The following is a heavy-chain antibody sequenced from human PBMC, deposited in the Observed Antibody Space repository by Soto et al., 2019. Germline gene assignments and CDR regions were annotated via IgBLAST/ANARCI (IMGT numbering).Heavy chain of an antibody. V-gene: IGHV4-59*02. D-gene: IGHD3-10*02. CDR2: IYNNGRT. J-gene: IGHJ4*02. CDR3: ARGHGIYVRFDS. Sequence: AETLSLTCSVSGCSVYDFYWNWLRQTPGKGLEWIGNIYNNGRTNYNPSLKNRVTISIDTSKNQFSLHLSSVTTADTAMYFCARGHGIYVRFDSWGQGTLVTVSS. CDR1: GCSVYDFY.